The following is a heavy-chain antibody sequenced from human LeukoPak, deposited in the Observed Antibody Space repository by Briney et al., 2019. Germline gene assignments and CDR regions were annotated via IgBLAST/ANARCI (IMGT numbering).Heavy chain of an antibody. CDR2: IYHSGST. Sequence: SETLSLTCAVSGYSISSGYYCGWIRQPPGKGLEWIGSIYHSGSTYYNPSLKSRVTISVDTSKNQFSLKLSSVTAADTAVYFCATAPVVPAAIGLYWYFDLWGRGTLVTVSS. D-gene: IGHD2-2*02. V-gene: IGHV4-38-2*01. J-gene: IGHJ2*01. CDR3: ATAPVVPAAIGLYWYFDL. CDR1: GYSISSGYY.